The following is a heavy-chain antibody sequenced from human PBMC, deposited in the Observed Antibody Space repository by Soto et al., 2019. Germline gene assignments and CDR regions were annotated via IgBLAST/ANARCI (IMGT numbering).Heavy chain of an antibody. CDR1: GGTFSSYA. V-gene: IGHV1-69*13. D-gene: IGHD2-2*01. J-gene: IGHJ6*02. Sequence: SVKVSCKASGGTFSSYAISWVRQAPGQGLEWMGGIIPIFGTANYAQKFQGRVTITADESTSTAYMELSSLRSEDTAVYYCARALGYCSSTSCYSYYYYYGMDVWGQGTTVTVSS. CDR2: IIPIFGTA. CDR3: ARALGYCSSTSCYSYYYYYGMDV.